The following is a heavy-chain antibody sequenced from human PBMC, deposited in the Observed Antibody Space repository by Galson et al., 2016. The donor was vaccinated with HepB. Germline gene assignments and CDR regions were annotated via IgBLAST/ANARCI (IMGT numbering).Heavy chain of an antibody. V-gene: IGHV3-23*01. CDR3: AIDSVGGPKSNFPDS. J-gene: IGHJ5*01. Sequence: SLRLSCAASGFTFSFSNYAMTWVRQAPGKELEWVSAINDTPDRTYYADSVKGWFTISRDNSKSTVFLQMSSLRAEDTAVYYCAIDSVGGPKSNFPDSWGQGTLVTVSS. CDR2: INDTPDRT. CDR1: GFTFSFSNYA. D-gene: IGHD4-23*01.